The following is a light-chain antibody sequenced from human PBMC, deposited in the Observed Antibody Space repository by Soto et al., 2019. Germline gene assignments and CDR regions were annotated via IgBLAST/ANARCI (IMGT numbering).Light chain of an antibody. CDR2: NNN. CDR3: ASWDDSLNGVV. J-gene: IGLJ2*01. CDR1: GSNIGTNT. V-gene: IGLV1-44*01. Sequence: QSVLTQPPSASETPGQRVTVSCSGSGSNIGTNTVNWYRHLPGTAPKLLIYNNNRRPSGVPDRFSGSKSGTSASLAISGLQSEDEADYYCASWDDSLNGVVCGGGTKLTFL.